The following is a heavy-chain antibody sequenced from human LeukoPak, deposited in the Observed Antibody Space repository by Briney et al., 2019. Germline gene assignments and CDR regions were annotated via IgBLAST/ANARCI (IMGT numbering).Heavy chain of an antibody. J-gene: IGHJ4*02. CDR2: ISGSGNTT. Sequence: PGGSLRLSCAASGFTFSSYAMSWFRQAPGKGLEWVSAISGSGNTTYYADSVKGRFTISRDNSKNTLCLQLNSLRAEDTAVYYCGKRGGDYWGQGTLVTVSS. D-gene: IGHD3-10*01. CDR3: GKRGGDY. V-gene: IGHV3-23*01. CDR1: GFTFSSYA.